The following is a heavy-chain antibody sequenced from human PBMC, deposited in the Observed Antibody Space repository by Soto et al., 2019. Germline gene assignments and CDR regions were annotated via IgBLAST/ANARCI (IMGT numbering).Heavy chain of an antibody. V-gene: IGHV3-23*01. J-gene: IGHJ4*02. Sequence: EVQLLQSGGGLVQPGGSLTLSCGVSGFPFAPSTMSWVRQAPGKGLEWVSTISVSVGSTYSADSVQGRFTVSSDISDNTLVVRMTRLTADDTAVYFCAKSDDTHTTSNANLYDHWGRGVLVTVYS. CDR3: AKSDDTHTTSNANLYDH. D-gene: IGHD1-26*01. CDR1: GFPFAPST. CDR2: ISVSVGST.